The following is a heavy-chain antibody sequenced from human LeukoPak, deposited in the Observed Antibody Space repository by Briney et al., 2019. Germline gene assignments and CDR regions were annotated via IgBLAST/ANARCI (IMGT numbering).Heavy chain of an antibody. J-gene: IGHJ4*02. CDR2: IKQDGSEK. Sequence: PGGSLRLSCAASGFTFSSHWMSCVRQAPGKGLEWVANIKQDGSEKYYVDSVKGRFTISRDNAKNSLYLQMNSLRAEDTAVYYCAIPPGGYYFNWGQGTLVTVSS. CDR1: GFTFSSHW. D-gene: IGHD3-10*01. CDR3: AIPPGGYYFN. V-gene: IGHV3-7*02.